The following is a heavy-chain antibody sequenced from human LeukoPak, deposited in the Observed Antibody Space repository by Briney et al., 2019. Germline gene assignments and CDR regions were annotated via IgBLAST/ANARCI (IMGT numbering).Heavy chain of an antibody. V-gene: IGHV3-30-3*01. CDR3: ARDGHFVVVVTATFGY. Sequence: GGSLRLSCAASGFTFSSYAMHWVRQAPGKGLKWVAVISYDGSNKYYADSVKGRFTISRDNSKNTLCLQMNSLRAEDTAVYYCARDGHFVVVVTATFGYWGQGTLVTVSS. J-gene: IGHJ4*02. D-gene: IGHD2-21*02. CDR1: GFTFSSYA. CDR2: ISYDGSNK.